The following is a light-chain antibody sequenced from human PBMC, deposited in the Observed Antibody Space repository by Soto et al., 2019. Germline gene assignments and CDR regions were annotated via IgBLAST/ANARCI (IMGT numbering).Light chain of an antibody. V-gene: IGKV3-15*01. J-gene: IGKJ1*01. CDR2: GAS. CDR3: HQYNNWLWT. Sequence: EIVMTQSPGTLSVSPGERVTLSCRASQSVSSDLAWYSQRPGQAPRLLIYGASTRATGIPARFSGSGSGTEFTLTLSGLQSEDFAVYFCHQYNNWLWTFGQGTRVEIK. CDR1: QSVSSD.